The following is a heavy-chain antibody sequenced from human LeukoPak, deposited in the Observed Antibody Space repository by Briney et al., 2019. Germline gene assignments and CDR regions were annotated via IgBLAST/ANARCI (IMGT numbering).Heavy chain of an antibody. CDR2: INHSGST. CDR1: GGSFSGYY. Sequence: SETLSLTCAVYGGSFSGYYWSWIRQPPGKGLEWIGEINHSGSTNYNPSLKNRVTMSVDTSKNQFSLKLSSVTAADTAVYYCARDRFRTLYYFDDWGQGTLVTVSP. V-gene: IGHV4-34*01. J-gene: IGHJ4*02. D-gene: IGHD1-14*01. CDR3: ARDRFRTLYYFDD.